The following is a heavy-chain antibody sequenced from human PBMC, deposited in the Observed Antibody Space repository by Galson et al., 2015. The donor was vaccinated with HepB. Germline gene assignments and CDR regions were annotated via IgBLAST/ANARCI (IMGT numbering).Heavy chain of an antibody. V-gene: IGHV3-15*07. D-gene: IGHD3-16*02. CDR1: GFTFSNAW. Sequence: SLRLSCAASGFTFSNAWMNWVRQAPGKGLEWVGRIKSKTDGGTTDYAAPVKGRFTISRDDSKNTLYLQMNSLKTEDTAVYYCTYTSARNEGSYRFSATLEWDYWGQGTLVTVSS. J-gene: IGHJ4*01. CDR2: IKSKTDGGTT. CDR3: TYTSARNEGSYRFSATLEWDY.